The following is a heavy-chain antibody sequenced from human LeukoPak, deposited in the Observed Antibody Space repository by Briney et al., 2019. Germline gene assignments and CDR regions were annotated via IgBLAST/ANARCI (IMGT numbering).Heavy chain of an antibody. Sequence: ASVKVSCKTSGYTFTAYYMHWVRQAPGQGLEWMGWINPNSGGTSYAQRFQGRVTITRNTSISTAYMELSSLRSEDTAVYYCARVPVYCSSTSCRFDYWGQGTLVTVSS. V-gene: IGHV1-2*02. J-gene: IGHJ4*02. D-gene: IGHD2-2*01. CDR1: GYTFTAYY. CDR2: INPNSGGT. CDR3: ARVPVYCSSTSCRFDY.